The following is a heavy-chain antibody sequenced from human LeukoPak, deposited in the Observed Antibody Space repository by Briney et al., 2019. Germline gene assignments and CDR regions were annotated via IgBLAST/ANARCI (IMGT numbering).Heavy chain of an antibody. Sequence: SETLSLTCTVSGGSISSYYWSWIRQPPGKGLEWIGYIYYSGSTNYNPSLKSRVTISVDTSKNQFSLKLSSVTAADTAVYYCARLVSSGWYEGDGDWFDPWGQGTLVTVSS. CDR2: IYYSGST. D-gene: IGHD6-19*01. V-gene: IGHV4-59*08. CDR1: GGSISSYY. CDR3: ARLVSSGWYEGDGDWFDP. J-gene: IGHJ5*02.